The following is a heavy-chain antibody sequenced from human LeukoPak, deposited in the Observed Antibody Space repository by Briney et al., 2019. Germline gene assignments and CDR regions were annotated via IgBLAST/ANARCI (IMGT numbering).Heavy chain of an antibody. J-gene: IGHJ4*02. CDR1: GYSFTSYW. V-gene: IGHV5-51*01. CDR3: ARRRAMGYCSSTSCDYFDY. Sequence: GESLKISCKGSGYSFTSYWIGWVRQMPGKGLEWMGIIYPGDSDTRYSPSFQGQVAISADKSISTAYLQWSSLKASDTAMYHCARRRAMGYCSSTSCDYFDYWGQGTLVTVSS. CDR2: IYPGDSDT. D-gene: IGHD2-2*01.